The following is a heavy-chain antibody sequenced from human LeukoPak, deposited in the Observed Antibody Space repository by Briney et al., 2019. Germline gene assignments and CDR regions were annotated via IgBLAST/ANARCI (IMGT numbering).Heavy chain of an antibody. CDR1: GGSISSGGYY. CDR2: IYYSGST. V-gene: IGHV4-31*03. D-gene: IGHD2-21*02. Sequence: SQTLPLTCTVSGGSISSGGYYWSWIRQHPGKGLEWIGYIYYSGSTNYNPSLKSRVTISVDTSKNQFSLKLSSVTAADTAVYYCARQRYGGNSVFDYWGQGTLVTVSS. J-gene: IGHJ4*02. CDR3: ARQRYGGNSVFDY.